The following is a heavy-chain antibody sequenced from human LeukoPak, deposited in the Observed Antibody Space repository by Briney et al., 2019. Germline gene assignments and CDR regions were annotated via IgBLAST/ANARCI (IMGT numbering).Heavy chain of an antibody. CDR3: ARDGSTVPSSWFDP. J-gene: IGHJ5*02. Sequence: GASVKVSCKASGYTFTGYYMHWVRQAPGQGLEWMGWINPNSGGTNYAQKFQGRVTMTRDTSISTAYMELSRLRSDDTAVYYCARDGSTVPSSWFDPWGQGTLVTVSS. CDR2: INPNSGGT. D-gene: IGHD4-17*01. V-gene: IGHV1-2*02. CDR1: GYTFTGYY.